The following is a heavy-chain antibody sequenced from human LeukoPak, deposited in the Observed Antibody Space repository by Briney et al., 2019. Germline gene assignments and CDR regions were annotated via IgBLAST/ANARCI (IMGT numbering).Heavy chain of an antibody. CDR2: INPLGGST. V-gene: IGHV1-46*01. Sequence: ASVKVSCKASGYTFTNYYMHWVRQAPGQGLEWMGIINPLGGSTTYPQNFQGRVTMTRDTSTSTVYMELSSLRSEDTAVYYCARCSGESVYYYYYGMDVWGQGTTVTVSS. D-gene: IGHD6-25*01. CDR1: GYTFTNYY. CDR3: ARCSGESVYYYYYGMDV. J-gene: IGHJ6*02.